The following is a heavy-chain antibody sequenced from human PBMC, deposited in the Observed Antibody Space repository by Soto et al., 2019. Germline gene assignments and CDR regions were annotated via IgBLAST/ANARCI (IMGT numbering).Heavy chain of an antibody. CDR1: GYTFTSYG. J-gene: IGHJ4*02. CDR2: ISAYNGNT. CDR3: ARDSFTMVRGVISPTFDY. Sequence: QVQLVQSGAEVKKPGASVKVSCKASGYTFTSYGISWVRQAPGQGLEWMGWISAYNGNTNYAQKLQGRVTMTTDTSTSTAYMELRSLRSDDTAVYYCARDSFTMVRGVISPTFDYWGQGTLVTVSS. V-gene: IGHV1-18*01. D-gene: IGHD3-10*01.